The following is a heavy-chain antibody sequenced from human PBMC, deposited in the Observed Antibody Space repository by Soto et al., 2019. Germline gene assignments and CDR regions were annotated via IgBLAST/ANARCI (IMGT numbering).Heavy chain of an antibody. Sequence: PGGSLRLSCAASGFTFSTYAMSWVRQAPGKGLEWVSGITGSGGRTFYADSVKGRFTISRDNSKNTLYLQMNSLRAEDTAVYYCAKVSSSWYAGFFDLWGQGPLVTVSS. CDR3: AKVSSSWYAGFFDL. CDR2: ITGSGGRT. J-gene: IGHJ4*02. V-gene: IGHV3-23*01. CDR1: GFTFSTYA. D-gene: IGHD6-13*01.